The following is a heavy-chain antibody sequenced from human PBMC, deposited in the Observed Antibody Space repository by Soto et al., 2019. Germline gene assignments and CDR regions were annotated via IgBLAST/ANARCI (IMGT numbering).Heavy chain of an antibody. Sequence: PGGSLRLSCAASGCTFSSYGMHWVRQAPGKGLEWVAVIWYDGSNKYYADSVKGRFTISRDNSKNTLYLQMNSLRAEDTAVYYCAREAPRWVFDYWGQGTLVTVSS. V-gene: IGHV3-33*01. D-gene: IGHD1-26*01. CDR3: AREAPRWVFDY. J-gene: IGHJ4*02. CDR1: GCTFSSYG. CDR2: IWYDGSNK.